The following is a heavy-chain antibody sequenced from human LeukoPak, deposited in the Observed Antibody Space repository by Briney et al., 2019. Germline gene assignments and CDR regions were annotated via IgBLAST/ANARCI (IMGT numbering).Heavy chain of an antibody. D-gene: IGHD2-15*01. CDR2: IYPGDSDT. CDR1: W. CDR3: ASSRAATNWFDL. J-gene: IGHJ5*02. V-gene: IGHV5-51*01. Sequence: WXAWVRQXPGKGLEWMGIIYPGDSDTRYSPSFQGQGTISADKSISTAYLQWSSLKASDTAIYYCASSRAATNWFDLWGQGTRVTVSS.